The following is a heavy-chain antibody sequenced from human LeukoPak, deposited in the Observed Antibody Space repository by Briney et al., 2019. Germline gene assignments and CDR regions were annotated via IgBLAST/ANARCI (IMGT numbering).Heavy chain of an antibody. CDR1: GFAVSNKY. CDR3: AGDENYGGNSGEPFDY. V-gene: IGHV3-53*01. J-gene: IGHJ4*02. Sequence: PGGSLRLSCAASGFAVSNKYMTWARQAPGEGLEWVSVIYSGGSTYYADSVKGRFTTSRDSSKNTLYLQMNSLRAEDTAVYYCAGDENYGGNSGEPFDYWGQGTLVTVSS. CDR2: IYSGGST. D-gene: IGHD4-23*01.